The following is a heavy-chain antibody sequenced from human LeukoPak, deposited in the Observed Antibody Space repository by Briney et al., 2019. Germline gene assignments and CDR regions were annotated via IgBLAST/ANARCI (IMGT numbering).Heavy chain of an antibody. V-gene: IGHV3-21*01. CDR1: GFTFNLYT. CDR3: ARSYYDNSGYYRH. Sequence: GGSLRLSCVTSGFTFNLYTMNWVRQAPGQGLEWVSSITRSASPMYYADSVKGRFTISRDNARNSLYLQMNSLRDEDTAVYYCARSYYDNSGYYRHWGQGTLVSVSS. CDR2: ITRSASPM. J-gene: IGHJ1*01. D-gene: IGHD3-22*01.